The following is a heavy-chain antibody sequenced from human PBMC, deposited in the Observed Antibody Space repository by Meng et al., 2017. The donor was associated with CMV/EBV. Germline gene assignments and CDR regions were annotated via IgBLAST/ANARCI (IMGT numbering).Heavy chain of an antibody. Sequence: SETLSLTCTVSGGAISSYYWSWIRQPPGKGLEWIGYIYYSGSTNYNPSLKSRVTISVDTSKNQFSLKLSSVTAADTAVYYCARGGGIQLWYYYYGTDVWGQGTTVTVSS. CDR3: ARGGGIQLWYYYYGTDV. J-gene: IGHJ6*02. V-gene: IGHV4-59*01. CDR2: IYYSGST. CDR1: GGAISSYY. D-gene: IGHD5-18*01.